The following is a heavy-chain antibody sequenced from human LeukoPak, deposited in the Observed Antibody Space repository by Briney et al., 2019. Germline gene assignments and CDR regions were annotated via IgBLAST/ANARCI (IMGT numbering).Heavy chain of an antibody. CDR2: ISAYNGNT. Sequence: ASVKVSCKASGYTFTSYGISWVRQAPGQGLEWMGWISAYNGNTNYAQKLQGRVTMTTDTSTSTAYMELRSLRSDDTAVYYCARGLEPGIRGYSSSWPVDYWGQGTLVTVSS. J-gene: IGHJ4*02. CDR1: GYTFTSYG. D-gene: IGHD6-13*01. CDR3: ARGLEPGIRGYSSSWPVDY. V-gene: IGHV1-18*01.